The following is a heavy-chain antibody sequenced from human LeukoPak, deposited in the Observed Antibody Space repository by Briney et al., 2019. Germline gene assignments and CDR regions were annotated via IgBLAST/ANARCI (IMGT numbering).Heavy chain of an antibody. CDR3: AREDYYYYYMDV. V-gene: IGHV4-61*01. J-gene: IGHJ6*03. CDR1: GYSIISGYY. CDR2: IYYSGRT. Sequence: SETLSLTCTVSGYSIISGYYWGWIRPPPGKGLEWIGYIYYSGRTNYNPSLKSRVTISVDTSKNQFSLKLSSVTAADTAVYYCAREDYYYYYMDVWGKGTTVTVSS.